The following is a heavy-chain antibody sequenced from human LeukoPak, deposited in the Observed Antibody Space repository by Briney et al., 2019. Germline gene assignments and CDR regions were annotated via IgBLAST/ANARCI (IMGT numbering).Heavy chain of an antibody. J-gene: IGHJ4*02. CDR2: IIPIFGTA. CDR3: ARGMIAELYYFDY. D-gene: IGHD3-22*01. V-gene: IGHV1-69*13. Sequence: SVKVSCKASGGTFSSYAISWVRQAPGQGLEWMGGIIPIFGTANYAQKFQGRVTITADESTSTVYMELSSLRSEDTAVYYCARGMIAELYYFDYWGLGTLVTVSS. CDR1: GGTFSSYA.